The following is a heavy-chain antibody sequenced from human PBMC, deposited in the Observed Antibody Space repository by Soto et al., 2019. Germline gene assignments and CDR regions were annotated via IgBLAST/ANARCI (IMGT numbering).Heavy chain of an antibody. CDR3: AAALGDTYYYDSSGPLS. Sequence: VASVKVSCKASGFTFTSSAVQWVRQARGQRLEWIGWIVVGSGNTNYAQKFQERVTITRDMSTSTAYMELSSLRSEDTAVYYCAAALGDTYYYDSSGPLSWGQGTLVTVSS. D-gene: IGHD3-22*01. CDR1: GFTFTSSA. J-gene: IGHJ4*02. V-gene: IGHV1-58*01. CDR2: IVVGSGNT.